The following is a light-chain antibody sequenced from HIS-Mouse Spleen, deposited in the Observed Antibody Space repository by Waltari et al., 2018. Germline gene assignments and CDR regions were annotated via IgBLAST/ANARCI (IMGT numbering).Light chain of an antibody. J-gene: IGLJ3*02. Sequence: QSALTQPASVSGSPGQSITISCTGTSSDVGSYNLVPWYQHTPGKAPQLMIYEGSKRTSWVANRFSGSKSGNTASLTISGLQAEDEADYYCCSYAGSSTWVFGGGTKLTVL. CDR1: SSDVGSYNL. CDR2: EGS. CDR3: CSYAGSSTWV. V-gene: IGLV2-23*01.